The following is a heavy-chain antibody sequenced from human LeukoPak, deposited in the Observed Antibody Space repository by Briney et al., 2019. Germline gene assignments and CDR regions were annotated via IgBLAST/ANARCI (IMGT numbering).Heavy chain of an antibody. CDR2: TYYRSKWYS. Sequence: SQTLSVTCAISGDSVSSINGAWNWVRQSPSRGLEWLGRTYYRSKWYSDYAVPIQGRISINPDTSMNQFTLHLFSVTPDDTAVYYCARDVATTGWYTFDYWGQGTRVTVSS. CDR1: GDSVSSINGA. D-gene: IGHD6-19*01. J-gene: IGHJ4*02. CDR3: ARDVATTGWYTFDY. V-gene: IGHV6-1*01.